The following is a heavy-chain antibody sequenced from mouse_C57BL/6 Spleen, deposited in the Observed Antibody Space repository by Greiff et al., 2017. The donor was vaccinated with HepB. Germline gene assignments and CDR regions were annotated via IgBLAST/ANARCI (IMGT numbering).Heavy chain of an antibody. CDR3: ARSYGNHGGYAMDY. J-gene: IGHJ4*01. D-gene: IGHD2-1*01. Sequence: QVQLQQPGAELVRPGSSVKLSCKASGYTFTSYWMHWVKQRPIQGLEWIGNIDPSDSETHYNQKFKDKATLTVDKSSSTAYMQLSSLTSEDSAVYYCARSYGNHGGYAMDYWGQGTSVTVSS. CDR2: IDPSDSET. V-gene: IGHV1-52*01. CDR1: GYTFTSYW.